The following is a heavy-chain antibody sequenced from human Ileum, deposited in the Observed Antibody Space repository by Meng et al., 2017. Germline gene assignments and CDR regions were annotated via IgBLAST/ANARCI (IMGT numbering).Heavy chain of an antibody. V-gene: IGHV4-30-4*01. CDR2: IYYSGST. D-gene: IGHD3-3*01. CDR1: VGSGGPFSSATW. CDR3: ARENTIFGVVWGSWFDP. J-gene: IGHJ5*02. Sequence: QMQVQESGPGLVKPSGTLSLTCTVSVGSGGPFSSATWWSWVRQSPGKGLEWIGYIYYSGSTYYNPSLKSRVTISVDTSKNQFSLKLSSVTAADTAVYYCARENTIFGVVWGSWFDPWGQGTLVTVSS.